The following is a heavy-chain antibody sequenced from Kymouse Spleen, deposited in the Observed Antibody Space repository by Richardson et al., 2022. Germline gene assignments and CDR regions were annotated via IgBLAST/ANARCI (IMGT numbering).Heavy chain of an antibody. CDR3: ARPYQPLLYYYFDY. CDR1: GFTFSSYW. V-gene: IGHV3-7*01. D-gene: IGHD2-2*02,IGHD2-21*02,IGHD2-8*01. CDR2: IKQDGSEK. J-gene: IGHJ4*02. Sequence: EVQLVESGGGLVQPGGSLRLSCAASGFTFSSYWMSWVRQAPGKGLEWVANIKQDGSEKYYVDSVKGRFTISRDNAKNSLYLQMNSLRAEDTAVYYCARPYQPLLYYYFDYWGQGTLVTVSS.